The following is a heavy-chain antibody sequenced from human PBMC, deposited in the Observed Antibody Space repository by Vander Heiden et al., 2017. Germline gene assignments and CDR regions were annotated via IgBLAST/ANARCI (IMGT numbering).Heavy chain of an antibody. CDR1: GFTFSRYW. CDR2: IKQDGSEK. J-gene: IGHJ5*02. D-gene: IGHD5-18*01. Sequence: EVQLVESGGGLVQPGGSLRLSCAASGFTFSRYWMRWVRQAPGKGLEWVANIKQDGSEKYYVDSVKGRFTISRDNAKNSLYLQMNSLRAEDTAVYYCARDGQGGYSYGPRWFDPWGQGTLVTVSS. CDR3: ARDGQGGYSYGPRWFDP. V-gene: IGHV3-7*01.